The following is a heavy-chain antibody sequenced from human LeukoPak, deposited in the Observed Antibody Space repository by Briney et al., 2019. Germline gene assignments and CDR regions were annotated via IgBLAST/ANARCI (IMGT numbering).Heavy chain of an antibody. D-gene: IGHD3-3*01. V-gene: IGHV4-39*01. Sequence: SETLSLTCTVSGGSISSSSYYWGWIRQPPGKGLEWNGSIYYSGSTYYNPSLKSRVTISVDTSKNQFSLKLSSVTAADTAVYYCATPHRRFSPWGQGTLVTVSS. CDR2: IYYSGST. CDR1: GGSISSSSYY. CDR3: ATPHRRFSP. J-gene: IGHJ5*02.